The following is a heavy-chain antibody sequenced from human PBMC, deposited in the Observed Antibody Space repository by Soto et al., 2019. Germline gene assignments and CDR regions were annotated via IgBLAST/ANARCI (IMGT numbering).Heavy chain of an antibody. J-gene: IGHJ6*02. D-gene: IGHD6-13*01. V-gene: IGHV3-23*01. Sequence: GGSLRLSCAASGFTFSSYAMSWVRQAPGKGLEWVSAISGSGGSTYYADSVKGRFTISRDNSKNALYLQMNSLRAEDTAVYYCAKDNENIGSSCYGAGVGYYYGMDVWGQGTTVTVSS. CDR1: GFTFSSYA. CDR2: ISGSGGST. CDR3: AKDNENIGSSCYGAGVGYYYGMDV.